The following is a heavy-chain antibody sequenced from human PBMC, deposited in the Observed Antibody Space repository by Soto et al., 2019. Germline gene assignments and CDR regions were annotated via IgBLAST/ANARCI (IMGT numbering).Heavy chain of an antibody. D-gene: IGHD1-26*01. CDR3: ARVRGYSGSYYFDY. CDR1: GGSISSYH. Sequence: SETLSLTCTVSGGSISSYHWSWIRQPPGKGLEWIGYIYYRGNTNFNPSLKGRVTISIDTSKNQFSLNLSSVTAADTAVYYCARVRGYSGSYYFDYWGLGTLVTVSS. J-gene: IGHJ4*02. CDR2: IYYRGNT. V-gene: IGHV4-59*01.